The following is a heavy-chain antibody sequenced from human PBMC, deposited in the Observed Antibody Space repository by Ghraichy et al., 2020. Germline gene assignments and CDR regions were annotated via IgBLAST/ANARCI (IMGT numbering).Heavy chain of an antibody. V-gene: IGHV1-2*04. D-gene: IGHD2-2*01. Sequence: ASVKVSCKASGYTFTGHYMNWVRQAPGQGLEWMGWINPNSGGTNYAQKFQGWVTMTRDTSISTAYMELSRLRSDDTAVFYCAMSLGYCRSTSCYDFDYWGQGTLVTVSS. CDR2: INPNSGGT. CDR1: GYTFTGHY. CDR3: AMSLGYCRSTSCYDFDY. J-gene: IGHJ4*02.